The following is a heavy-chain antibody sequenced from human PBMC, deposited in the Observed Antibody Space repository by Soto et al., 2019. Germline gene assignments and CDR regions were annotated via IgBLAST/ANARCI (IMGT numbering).Heavy chain of an antibody. CDR3: ATTYDILAGYLDY. D-gene: IGHD3-9*01. J-gene: IGHJ4*02. CDR1: GFTFSSYA. CDR2: ISGSGGST. Sequence: EVQLLESGGGLVQPGGSLRLSCAASGFTFSSYAMSWVRQAPGKGLEWVSAISGSGGSTYYADSVKGRFTISRDNSKNTLYLQMTSLRAEDTAVYYCATTYDILAGYLDYWGQGTLVTVSS. V-gene: IGHV3-23*01.